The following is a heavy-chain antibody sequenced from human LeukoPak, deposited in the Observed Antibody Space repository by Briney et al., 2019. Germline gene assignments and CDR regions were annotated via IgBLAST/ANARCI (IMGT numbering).Heavy chain of an antibody. CDR1: GYTLTELS. CDR2: FDPEDGET. CDR3: ATDFLCSSSSVPFDY. D-gene: IGHD6-6*01. J-gene: IGHJ4*02. V-gene: IGHV1-24*01. Sequence: ASVKVSCKVSGYTLTELSRHWVRQAPGKGLEWMGGFDPEDGETIYAQKFQGRVTMTEDTSTDTAYMELSSLRSEDTAVYYCATDFLCSSSSVPFDYWGQGTLVTVSS.